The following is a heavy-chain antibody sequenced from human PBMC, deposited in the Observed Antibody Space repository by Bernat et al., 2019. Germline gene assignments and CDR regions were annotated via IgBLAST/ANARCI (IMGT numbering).Heavy chain of an antibody. D-gene: IGHD3-10*01. CDR1: GFTFSSYW. CDR2: IKQDGSEK. Sequence: EVQLVESGGGLVQPGGSLRLSCAASGFTFSSYWMSWVRQAPGKGLEWVANIKQDGSEKYYVDSVKGRFTITRDNAKNSLYLQMSSLGAEDTVVYYCAREVVRGVIGWFDPWGQGTLVTVSS. V-gene: IGHV3-7*04. J-gene: IGHJ5*02. CDR3: AREVVRGVIGWFDP.